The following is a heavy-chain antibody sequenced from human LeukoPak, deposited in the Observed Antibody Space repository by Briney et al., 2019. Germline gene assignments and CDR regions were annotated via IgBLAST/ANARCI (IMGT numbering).Heavy chain of an antibody. D-gene: IGHD1-26*01. Sequence: ASVKVSCKASGYTFTTHKMHWVRQAVGQGLEWMGIISPTDGIARYAHKFQGRVTMTRDTSTSTVYMDLSSLTSEDTALHYCARDGGSYSSDFWGQGTLVTVSS. CDR2: ISPTDGIA. CDR1: GYTFTTHK. CDR3: ARDGGSYSSDF. J-gene: IGHJ4*02. V-gene: IGHV1-46*01.